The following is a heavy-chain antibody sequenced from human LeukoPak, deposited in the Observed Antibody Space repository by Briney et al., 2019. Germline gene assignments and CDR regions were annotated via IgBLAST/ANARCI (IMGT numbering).Heavy chain of an antibody. J-gene: IGHJ6*02. V-gene: IGHV3-30*18. Sequence: GGTLRLSCAASGFTFSSYGMRGVRQAPGKGLEWVAGISYDGSNKYYADSVKGRFTISRDDSKNTLYLQMNSLSAEDRAVYYCVKASGGYNYGEDYYYYGMDVWGQGTTVTVSS. CDR1: GFTFSSYG. CDR3: VKASGGYNYGEDYYYYGMDV. CDR2: ISYDGSNK. D-gene: IGHD5-18*01.